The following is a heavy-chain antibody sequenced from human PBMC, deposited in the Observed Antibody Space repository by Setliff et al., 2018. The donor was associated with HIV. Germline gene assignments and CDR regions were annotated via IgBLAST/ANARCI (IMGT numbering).Heavy chain of an antibody. V-gene: IGHV1-2*06. CDR1: GYAFSDYS. CDR2: INPDSRGT. D-gene: IGHD3-22*01. CDR3: ARLSTWDPYDIFDI. Sequence: ASVKVSCKTSGYAFSDYSIHWVRQAPGQGLEWVGRINPDSRGTNYAQTFQGRVTMTRDTSANTAYMELSSLRSEDTAVYYCARLSTWDPYDIFDIWGQGTMVTVSS. J-gene: IGHJ3*02.